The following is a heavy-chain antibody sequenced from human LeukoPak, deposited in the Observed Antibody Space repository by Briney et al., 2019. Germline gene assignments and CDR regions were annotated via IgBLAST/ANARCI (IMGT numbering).Heavy chain of an antibody. CDR1: GFTFSSYA. CDR3: ARVIAVAADY. CDR2: IYSGGST. Sequence: GGSLRLSCAASGFTFSSYAMSWVRQAPGKGLEWVSVIYSGGSTYYADSVKGRFTISRDNSKNTLYLQMNSLRAEDTAVYYCARVIAVAADYWGQGTLVTVSS. J-gene: IGHJ4*02. V-gene: IGHV3-66*01. D-gene: IGHD6-19*01.